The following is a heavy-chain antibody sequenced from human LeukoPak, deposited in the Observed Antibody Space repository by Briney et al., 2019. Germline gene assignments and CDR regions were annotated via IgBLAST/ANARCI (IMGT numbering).Heavy chain of an antibody. CDR3: AKAGVYGSGSLCYFDY. CDR2: ISGSGGST. D-gene: IGHD3-10*01. Sequence: GGSLRLSWAASGFTFSSYAMSWVRQAPGKGLEWVSAISGSGGSTYYADSVKGRFTISRDNSKNTLYLQMNSLRAEDTAVYYCAKAGVYGSGSLCYFDYWGQGTLVTVSP. CDR1: GFTFSSYA. V-gene: IGHV3-23*01. J-gene: IGHJ4*02.